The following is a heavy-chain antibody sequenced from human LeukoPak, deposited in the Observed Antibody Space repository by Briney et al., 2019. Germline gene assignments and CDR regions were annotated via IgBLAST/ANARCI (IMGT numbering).Heavy chain of an antibody. CDR1: GYTFTGYY. J-gene: IGHJ4*02. V-gene: IGHV1-2*02. D-gene: IGHD1-26*01. CDR3: TRGGGSYYVDY. Sequence: ASVKVSCKASGYTFTGYYMHWVRQAPGQGLEWMGWINPNSGGTKYVQKFQGRVTMTRDTSISTAYMDLSSLTSDDTAIYYCTRGGGSYYVDYWGQGTLVTVSS. CDR2: INPNSGGT.